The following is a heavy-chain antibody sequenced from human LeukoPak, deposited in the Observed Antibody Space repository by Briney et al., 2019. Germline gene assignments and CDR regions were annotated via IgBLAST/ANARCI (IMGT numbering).Heavy chain of an antibody. D-gene: IGHD1-26*01. V-gene: IGHV3-48*03. CDR2: ISSSGSTI. Sequence: GGSLRPSCAASGFTFSSYEMNWVRQAPGKGLEWVSYISSSGSTIYYADSVKGRFTISRDNAKNSLYLQMNSLRVEDTGFYYCARDVGADFWGQGTLVTVSS. CDR3: ARDVGADF. J-gene: IGHJ4*02. CDR1: GFTFSSYE.